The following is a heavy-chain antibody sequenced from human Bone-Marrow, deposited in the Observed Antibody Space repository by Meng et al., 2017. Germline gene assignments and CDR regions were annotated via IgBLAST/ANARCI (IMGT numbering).Heavy chain of an antibody. CDR1: GFTFSSSW. Sequence: GESLKISCAASGFTFSSSWMHWVCQAPGKGLEWVSVIYSGGSTYYADSVKGRFTISRDNSKNTLYLQMNSLRAEDTAVYYCARENTIFGAYFDYWGQGTLVTVSS. V-gene: IGHV3-66*02. CDR3: ARENTIFGAYFDY. CDR2: IYSGGST. J-gene: IGHJ4*02. D-gene: IGHD3-3*01.